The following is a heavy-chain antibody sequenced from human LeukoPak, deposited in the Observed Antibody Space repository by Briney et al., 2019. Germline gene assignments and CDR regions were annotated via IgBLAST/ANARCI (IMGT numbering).Heavy chain of an antibody. CDR2: IDHSGST. J-gene: IGHJ4*02. V-gene: IGHV4-34*01. D-gene: IGHD2-15*01. Sequence: SETLSLTCAVYGGSFSGYYWSWIRQPPGKGLEWIGEIDHSGSTNYNPSLKSRVTISVDRSKNQFSLKLSSVTAADTAVYYCAREPHCSGGSCYSRGFPFEWGQGTLVTVSS. CDR1: GGSFSGYY. CDR3: AREPHCSGGSCYSRGFPFE.